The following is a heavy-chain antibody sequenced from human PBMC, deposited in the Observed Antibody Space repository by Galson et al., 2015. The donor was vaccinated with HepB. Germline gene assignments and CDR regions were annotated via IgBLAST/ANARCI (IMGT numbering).Heavy chain of an antibody. CDR3: AREDSYCIGDACYYYFDY. CDR1: GYTFGDSG. J-gene: IGHJ4*02. Sequence: SVKVSCKASGYTFGDSGIIWVRQAPGQGLEWMGWISPYNANTNYAQKFRGRVTLTTVTSTTTAYMELRSLRSDDTAIYYCAREDSYCIGDACYYYFDYWGQGSLVTVSS. V-gene: IGHV1-18*01. D-gene: IGHD2-15*01. CDR2: ISPYNANT.